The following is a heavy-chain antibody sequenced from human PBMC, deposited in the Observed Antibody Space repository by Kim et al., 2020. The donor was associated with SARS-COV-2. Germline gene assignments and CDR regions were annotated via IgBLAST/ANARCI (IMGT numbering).Heavy chain of an antibody. CDR3: ARGVQGVNPYYYGMDV. J-gene: IGHJ6*02. V-gene: IGHV3-11*01. CDR1: GFTFSDYY. CDR2: ISSSGSTI. Sequence: GGSLRLSCAASGFTFSDYYMSWIRQAPGKGLEWVSYISSSGSTIYYADSVKGRFTISRDNAKNSLYLQMNSLRAEDTAVYYCARGVQGVNPYYYGMDVWGQGTTVTVSS. D-gene: IGHD3-10*01.